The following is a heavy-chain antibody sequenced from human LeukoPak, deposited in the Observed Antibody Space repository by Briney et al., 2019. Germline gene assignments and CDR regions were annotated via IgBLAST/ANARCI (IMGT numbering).Heavy chain of an antibody. V-gene: IGHV3-21*01. J-gene: IGHJ6*03. Sequence: PGGSLRLSCAASGFTFSSYTFNWVRQAPGKGLEWVASISSSSSYIYYADSVKGRFTVSRDNAKNSLSLQMNSLRAEDTAVYYCARDGDYGTPVGDSYYYMDFWGKGTTVTVSS. CDR2: ISSSSSYI. D-gene: IGHD4/OR15-4a*01. CDR1: GFTFSSYT. CDR3: ARDGDYGTPVGDSYYYMDF.